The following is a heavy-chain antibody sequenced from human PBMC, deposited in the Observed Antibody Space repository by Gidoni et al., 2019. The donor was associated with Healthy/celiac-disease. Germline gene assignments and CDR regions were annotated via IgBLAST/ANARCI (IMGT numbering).Heavy chain of an antibody. D-gene: IGHD3-10*01. Sequence: EVQLVESGGGLIQPGGSLRLSFASSGFPASSNYMSWVRQAPGKGLEWVSVIYSGGSTYYADSVKGRFTISRDNSKNTLYLQMNSLRAEDTAVYYCARDRGHYWYFDLWGRGTLVTVSS. CDR3: ARDRGHYWYFDL. CDR2: IYSGGST. J-gene: IGHJ2*01. CDR1: GFPASSNY. V-gene: IGHV3-53*01.